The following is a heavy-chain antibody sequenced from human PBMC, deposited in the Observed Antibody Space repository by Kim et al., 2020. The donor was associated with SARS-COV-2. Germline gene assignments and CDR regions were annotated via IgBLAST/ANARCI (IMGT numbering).Heavy chain of an antibody. CDR1: EFPFSSCV. J-gene: IGHJ3*01. CDR2: ISTNGSDK. CDR3: ARAKGNAIIELFDDAF. D-gene: IGHD2-21*01. V-gene: IGHV3-30*04. Sequence: GESLILSCAASEFPFSSCVMYWVRQPPGKGLEWVALISTNGSDKRYAGSVKGRFTISRDNAKNSLYLQMNNLRAEDTAVYYCARAKGNAIIELFDDAF.